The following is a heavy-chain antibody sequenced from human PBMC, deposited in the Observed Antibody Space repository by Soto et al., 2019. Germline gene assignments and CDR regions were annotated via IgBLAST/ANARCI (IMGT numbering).Heavy chain of an antibody. D-gene: IGHD2-2*01. V-gene: IGHV1-18*01. Sequence: QVQLVQSGAEVKKPGASVKISCKASGYTFTSYGISWVRQAPGQGLEWMGWISAYNGNTNYAQKLQGRVTMTTDTSTSTAYMELRSLRSDDTAVYYCARDASKDIVVEDGMDVWGQGTTVTVSS. CDR3: ARDASKDIVVEDGMDV. J-gene: IGHJ6*02. CDR1: GYTFTSYG. CDR2: ISAYNGNT.